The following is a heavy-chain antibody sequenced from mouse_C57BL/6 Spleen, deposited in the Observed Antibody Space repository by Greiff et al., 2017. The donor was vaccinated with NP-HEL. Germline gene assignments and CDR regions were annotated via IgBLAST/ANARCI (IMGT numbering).Heavy chain of an antibody. J-gene: IGHJ1*03. V-gene: IGHV1-59*01. D-gene: IGHD1-1*01. CDR2: IDPSDSYT. CDR1: GYTFTSYW. Sequence: QVPLQQPGAELVRPGTSVKLSCKASGYTFTSYWLHWVKQRPGQGLEWIGVIDPSDSYTNYNQKFKGQVTLTVDTSSSTAYMHLSSLTSEDSAINDGARSITTGGATDFDVWGTGTTVTDSS. CDR3: ARSITTGGATDFDV.